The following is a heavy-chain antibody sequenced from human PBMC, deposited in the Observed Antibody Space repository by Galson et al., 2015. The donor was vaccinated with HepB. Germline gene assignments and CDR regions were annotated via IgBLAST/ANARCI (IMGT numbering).Heavy chain of an antibody. CDR1: GYTLTELS. V-gene: IGHV1-24*01. D-gene: IGHD3-10*01. J-gene: IGHJ4*02. CDR3: ATAALPFGESTYFDY. Sequence: SVKVSCKVSGYTLTELSMHWVRQAPGKGLEWMGGFDPEDGETIYAQKFQGRVTMTEDTSTDTAYMELSSLRSEDTAVYYCATAALPFGESTYFDYWGQGTLVTVSS. CDR2: FDPEDGET.